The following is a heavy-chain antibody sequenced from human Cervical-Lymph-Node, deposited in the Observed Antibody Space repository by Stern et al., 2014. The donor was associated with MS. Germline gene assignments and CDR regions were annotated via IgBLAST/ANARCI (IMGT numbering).Heavy chain of an antibody. V-gene: IGHV3-30*03. J-gene: IGHJ4*02. CDR1: GFTFSTYG. CDR2: ISDDGSRK. Sequence: QVQLVESGGGVVQPGRSLRLSCAASGFTFSTYGMHWVRQAPGKGLEWVAVISDDGSRKFYGDCVKGRFTISRDNSKNTLYLQMNSLRPEDTAVFYCARGDNWRRLNYWGQGSLVTVSS. CDR3: ARGDNWRRLNY. D-gene: IGHD1-20*01.